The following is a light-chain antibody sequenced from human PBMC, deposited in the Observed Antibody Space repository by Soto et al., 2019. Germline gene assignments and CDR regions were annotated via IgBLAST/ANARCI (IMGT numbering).Light chain of an antibody. J-gene: IGKJ1*01. V-gene: IGKV3-20*01. CDR3: QQYGSSGT. CDR1: PSVSNNY. CDR2: GAS. Sequence: EMVLPQSPGTLSLSPGERATLSCRASPSVSNNYLACYQQKPGQAPRLLIYGASNRATGIPDRFSGSGSGTDFTITISRLEPEDLAVYYCQQYGSSGTFGQGTKVEIK.